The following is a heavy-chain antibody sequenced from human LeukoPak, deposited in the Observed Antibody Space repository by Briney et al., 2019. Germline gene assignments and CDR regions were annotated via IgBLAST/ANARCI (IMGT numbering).Heavy chain of an antibody. J-gene: IGHJ4*02. CDR2: VYHSGIT. CDR3: ARASYSYDINGWVPFDY. D-gene: IGHD3-22*01. CDR1: GYSIRNGYY. Sequence: SETLSLTCTVSGYSIRNGYYWGWIRQPPGKGLEWIGSVYHSGITHCNSSLKSRVTISIDTSKNHFSLRLSSVTAADTAVYYCARASYSYDINGWVPFDYWGQGTLVTVSS. V-gene: IGHV4-38-2*02.